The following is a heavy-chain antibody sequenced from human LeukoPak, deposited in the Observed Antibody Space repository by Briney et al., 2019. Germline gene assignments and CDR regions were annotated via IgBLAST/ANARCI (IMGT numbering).Heavy chain of an antibody. Sequence: GGSLRLSCAASGFSFSSYAMNWVRQAPGKGLEWGSIIFGNGDTTYYADSVKGRFTVSRDNSKDTLYLQMNDLRPDDTAVYHCVKDGADSSGWYYGFDTWGQGTMVIVSS. J-gene: IGHJ3*02. V-gene: IGHV3-23*01. D-gene: IGHD6-19*01. CDR2: IFGNGDTT. CDR3: VKDGADSSGWYYGFDT. CDR1: GFSFSSYA.